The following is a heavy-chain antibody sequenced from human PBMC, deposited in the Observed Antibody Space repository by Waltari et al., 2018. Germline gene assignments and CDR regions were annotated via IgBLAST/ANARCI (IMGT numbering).Heavy chain of an antibody. CDR2: MSGIGNTI. Sequence: QVQLVESGGGLVKPGGSLRLSCTASGLTFNDYYMNWIRQAPGKGLEWISYMSGIGNTIYHADSVKGRFTISRDNAKNSLFLQMNSLRAEDTGVYYCASNYYDSSGYMDHWGQGTLVTVSS. J-gene: IGHJ4*02. D-gene: IGHD3-22*01. CDR1: GLTFNDYY. V-gene: IGHV3-11*04. CDR3: ASNYYDSSGYMDH.